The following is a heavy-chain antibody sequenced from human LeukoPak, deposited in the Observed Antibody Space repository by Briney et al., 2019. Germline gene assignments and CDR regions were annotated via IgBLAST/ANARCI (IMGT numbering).Heavy chain of an antibody. V-gene: IGHV3-48*03. CDR3: ATKHDY. CDR1: GCSFSSYE. Sequence: GGSLRLSCAGSGCSFSSYEMNWVRQAPGKGLEWLSYINSGGSTTYYADSVKGRFTISRDNAMNSLYLQMNSLRAEDTAVYYCATKHDYWGQGTLVTVSS. CDR2: INSGGSTT. J-gene: IGHJ4*02.